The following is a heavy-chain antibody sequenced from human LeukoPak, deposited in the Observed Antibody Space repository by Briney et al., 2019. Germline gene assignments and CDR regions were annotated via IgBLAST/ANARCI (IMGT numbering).Heavy chain of an antibody. D-gene: IGHD3-10*01. CDR2: IYTSGST. CDR3: ARLRFGEFFDY. V-gene: IGHV4-4*09. Sequence: PSETLSLTCTVSGGSISSYYWSWIRQPPGKELEWIGYIYTSGSTNYNPSLKSRVTISVDTSKNQFSLKLSSVTAADTAVYYCARLRFGEFFDYWGQGTLVTVSS. CDR1: GGSISSYY. J-gene: IGHJ4*02.